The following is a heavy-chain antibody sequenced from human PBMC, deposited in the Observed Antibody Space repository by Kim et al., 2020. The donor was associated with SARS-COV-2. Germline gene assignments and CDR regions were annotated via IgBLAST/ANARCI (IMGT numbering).Heavy chain of an antibody. V-gene: IGHV1-46*01. D-gene: IGHD6-13*01. Sequence: ASVKVSCKASGYTFTSYYMHWVRQAPGQGLEWMGIINPSGGSTSYAQKFQGRVTMTRDTSTSTVYMELSSLRSEDTAVYYCARAPRDGSSWYTPHYYYYYGMDVWGQGTTVTVSS. J-gene: IGHJ6*02. CDR1: GYTFTSYY. CDR3: ARAPRDGSSWYTPHYYYYYGMDV. CDR2: INPSGGST.